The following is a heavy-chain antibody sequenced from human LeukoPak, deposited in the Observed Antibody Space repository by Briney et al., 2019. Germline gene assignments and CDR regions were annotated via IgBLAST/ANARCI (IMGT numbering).Heavy chain of an antibody. CDR1: GFTFSSYG. D-gene: IGHD3-9*01. J-gene: IGHJ3*02. CDR3: GKGPELRYFDWLSFGRRQENAFDI. CDR2: ISYDGSNK. Sequence: GRSLRLSCAASGFTFSSYGMHWVRQAPAKGLEGVAGISYDGSNKYYADSVKGRFTISRDNSKNTLYLQMNSLRAEDTAVYYCGKGPELRYFDWLSFGRRQENAFDIWGQGTMVTVSS. V-gene: IGHV3-30*18.